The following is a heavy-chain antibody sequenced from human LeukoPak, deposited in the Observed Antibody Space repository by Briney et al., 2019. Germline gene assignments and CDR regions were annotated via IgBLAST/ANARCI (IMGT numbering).Heavy chain of an antibody. CDR3: ARGNLFAYYYYYMDV. Sequence: PGGSLRLSCTASGFTFDDYCMSWFRQAPGKGLEWIGEINHSGSTNYNPSLKSRVTISVDTSKNQFSLKLSSVTAADTAVYYCARGNLFAYYYYYMDVWGKGTTVTVSS. D-gene: IGHD3-3*01. CDR1: GFTFDDYC. V-gene: IGHV4-34*01. J-gene: IGHJ6*03. CDR2: INHSGST.